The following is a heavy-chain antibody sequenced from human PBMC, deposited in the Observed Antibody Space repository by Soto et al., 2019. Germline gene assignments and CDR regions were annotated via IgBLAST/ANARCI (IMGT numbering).Heavy chain of an antibody. D-gene: IGHD4-17*01. V-gene: IGHV3-74*01. CDR3: ARGGAYGDYRSDF. Sequence: GGSLRLSCAASGFNFSVYWMHWVRQAPGKGLVWVARLNSDGTYASSADSVKGRLTISRDNAKNTLYLQLNSLRAEDTAVYYCARGGAYGDYRSDFWGQGTLVTVSS. CDR2: LNSDGTYA. J-gene: IGHJ4*02. CDR1: GFNFSVYW.